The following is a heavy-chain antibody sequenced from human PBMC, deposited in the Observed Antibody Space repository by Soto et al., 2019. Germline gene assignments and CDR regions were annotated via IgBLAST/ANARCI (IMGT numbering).Heavy chain of an antibody. CDR2: IIPILGIA. CDR3: ARYSGYDFNNDY. D-gene: IGHD5-12*01. CDR1: GGTFSSYT. Sequence: SVKVSCKASGGTFSSYTISWVRQAPGQGLEWMGRIIPILGIANYAQKFQGRVTITADKSTSTAYMELSSLRSEDTAVYYCARYSGYDFNNDYWGQGTLVTVSS. J-gene: IGHJ4*02. V-gene: IGHV1-69*02.